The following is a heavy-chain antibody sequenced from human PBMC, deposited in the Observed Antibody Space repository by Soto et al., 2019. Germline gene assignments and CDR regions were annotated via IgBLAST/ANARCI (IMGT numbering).Heavy chain of an antibody. CDR3: ARRTAVGAHFDY. D-gene: IGHD1-26*01. J-gene: IGHJ4*02. Sequence: QVQLVESGGGVVQPGKSLRLSCAASGFTFSSFAMHWVRQAPGKGLEWVSVISYDGGAKYYADSVKGRFTISRDNSKNTLYLPMNSLRPEDTAVYYCARRTAVGAHFDYWGQGTLVTVSS. V-gene: IGHV3-30-3*01. CDR1: GFTFSSFA. CDR2: ISYDGGAK.